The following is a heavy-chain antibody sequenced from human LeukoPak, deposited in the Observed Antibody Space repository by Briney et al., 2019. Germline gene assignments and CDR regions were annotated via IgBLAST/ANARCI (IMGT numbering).Heavy chain of an antibody. CDR1: GFTFSDYD. CDR2: ISYLSSHV. D-gene: IGHD3-16*01. V-gene: IGHV3-21*01. Sequence: PGGTLRLSCSASGFTFSDYDMNWVRQAAGKGPEWVSSISYLSSHVYYGDSVKGRFSISRDNAKNSLYLQMNSLGAEDTAIYYCGRAFPPLRTSSAGDLWGQGILVTVSS. J-gene: IGHJ4*02. CDR3: GRAFPPLRTSSAGDL.